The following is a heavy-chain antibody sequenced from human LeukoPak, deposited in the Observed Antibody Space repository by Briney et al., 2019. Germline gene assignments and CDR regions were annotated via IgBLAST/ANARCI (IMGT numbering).Heavy chain of an antibody. CDR1: GGSISSYY. D-gene: IGHD1-26*01. Sequence: NPSETLSLTCTVSGGSISSYYWSWIRQPPGKGLEWIGYIYYSGSTNYNPSLKSRVTISVDTSKNQFSLKLSSVAAADTAVYYCARRGEHGSYGPYFDYWGQGTLVTVSS. J-gene: IGHJ4*02. V-gene: IGHV4-59*01. CDR2: IYYSGST. CDR3: ARRGEHGSYGPYFDY.